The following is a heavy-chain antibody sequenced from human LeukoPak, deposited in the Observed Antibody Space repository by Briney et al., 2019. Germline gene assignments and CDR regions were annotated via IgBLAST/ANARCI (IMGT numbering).Heavy chain of an antibody. D-gene: IGHD1-1*01. Sequence: ASVKVSCKASGYTFTSYDINWVRQATGQGLEWMGWMNPNSGNTGYAQKLQGRVTMTTDTSTSTAYMELRSLRSDDTAVYYCARGGSPYDGWWFDPWGQGTLVTVSS. CDR1: GYTFTSYD. V-gene: IGHV1-8*01. CDR3: ARGGSPYDGWWFDP. CDR2: MNPNSGNT. J-gene: IGHJ5*02.